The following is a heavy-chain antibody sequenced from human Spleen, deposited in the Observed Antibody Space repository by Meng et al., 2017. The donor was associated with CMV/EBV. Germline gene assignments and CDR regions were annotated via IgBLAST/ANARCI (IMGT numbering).Heavy chain of an antibody. D-gene: IGHD2-15*01. Sequence: YALSWVRQAPGQGLEWMGGIIPIFGTANYAQKFQGRVTITTDESTSTAYMELSSLRSEDTAVYYCARGGGETYCSGGSCYRPYNWFDPWGQGTLVTVSS. CDR2: IIPIFGTA. V-gene: IGHV1-69*05. CDR3: ARGGGETYCSGGSCYRPYNWFDP. CDR1: YA. J-gene: IGHJ5*02.